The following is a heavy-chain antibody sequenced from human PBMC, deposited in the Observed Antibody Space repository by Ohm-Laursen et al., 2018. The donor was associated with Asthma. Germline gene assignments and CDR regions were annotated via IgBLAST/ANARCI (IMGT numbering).Heavy chain of an antibody. CDR3: ERARYTSSWYNPDWFDP. CDR1: GGSVSGFY. D-gene: IGHD6-13*01. V-gene: IGHV4-59*02. J-gene: IGHJ5*02. Sequence: SETLSLTCAVSGGSVSGFYWSWVRQPPGKALEWIGYIYYRGSANYNPSLKSRLTISVDTSKSQFSLKLSSVTAADTAVYYCERARYTSSWYNPDWFDPWGQGTLVTVSS. CDR2: IYYRGSA.